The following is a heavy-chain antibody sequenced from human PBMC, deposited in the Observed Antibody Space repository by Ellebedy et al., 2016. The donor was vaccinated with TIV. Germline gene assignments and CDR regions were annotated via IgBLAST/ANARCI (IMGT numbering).Heavy chain of an antibody. CDR2: ISSSSSYI. D-gene: IGHD3-3*01. V-gene: IGHV3-21*04. Sequence: GESLKISXAASGFTFSSYSMNWVRQAPGKGLEWVSSISSSSSYIYYADSVKGRFTISRDNAKNSLYLQMNSLRAEDTALYYCAKGSTIFGVVITDAFDIWGQGTMVTVSS. CDR1: GFTFSSYS. J-gene: IGHJ3*02. CDR3: AKGSTIFGVVITDAFDI.